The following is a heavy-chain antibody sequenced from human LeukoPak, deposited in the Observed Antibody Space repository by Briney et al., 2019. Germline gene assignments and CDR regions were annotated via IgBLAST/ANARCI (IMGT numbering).Heavy chain of an antibody. Sequence: GGSLRLSCAASGFTFSSYGMHWVRQAPGKGLEWVAFIRYDGSNKYYADSVKGRFTIPRDNSKNTLYLQMNSLRAEDTAVYYCAKDQGYSYGTYYFDYWGQGTLVTVSS. V-gene: IGHV3-30*02. J-gene: IGHJ4*02. D-gene: IGHD5-18*01. CDR3: AKDQGYSYGTYYFDY. CDR1: GFTFSSYG. CDR2: IRYDGSNK.